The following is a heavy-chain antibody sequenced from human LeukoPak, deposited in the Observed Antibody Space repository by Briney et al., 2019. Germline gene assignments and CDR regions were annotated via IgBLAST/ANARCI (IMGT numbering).Heavy chain of an antibody. CDR2: ISYDGSKK. J-gene: IGHJ4*02. Sequence: GRSLRLSCAASGFSFSDNGMHWVRQAPGKGLEWVAVISYDGSKKYYADSLKGRFTISRDNSKNTLYPQVNSLRTEDTAVYYCAKDRYGRELPCDHWGQGTLVTVSS. CDR3: AKDRYGRELPCDH. CDR1: GFSFSDNG. D-gene: IGHD1-26*01. V-gene: IGHV3-30*18.